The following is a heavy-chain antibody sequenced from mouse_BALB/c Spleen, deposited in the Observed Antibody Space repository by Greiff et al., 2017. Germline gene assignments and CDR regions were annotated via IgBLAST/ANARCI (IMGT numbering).Heavy chain of an antibody. Sequence: EVKVVESGGGLVKPGGSLKLSCAASGFAFSSYDMSWVRQTPEKRLEWVAYISNGGGSTYYPDTVKGRFTISRDNAKNTLYLQMSSLKSEDTAMYYCTRDGDYGYPPYWGQGTLVTVSA. V-gene: IGHV5-12-1*01. CDR3: TRDGDYGYPPY. CDR2: ISNGGGST. CDR1: GFAFSSYD. D-gene: IGHD2-2*01. J-gene: IGHJ3*01.